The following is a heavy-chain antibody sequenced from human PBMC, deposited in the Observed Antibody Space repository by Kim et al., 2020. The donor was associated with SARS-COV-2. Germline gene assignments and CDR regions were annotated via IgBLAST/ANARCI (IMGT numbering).Heavy chain of an antibody. Sequence: GGSLRLSCAASGFTFSSYSMNWVRQAPGKGLEWVSSISSSSSYIYYADSVKGRFTISRDNAKNSLYLQMNSLRAEDTAVYYCARDRWCVSELIAAAGPKYYYYGMDVWGQGTTVTVSS. CDR3: ARDRWCVSELIAAAGPKYYYYGMDV. J-gene: IGHJ6*02. D-gene: IGHD6-13*01. CDR2: ISSSSSYI. V-gene: IGHV3-21*01. CDR1: GFTFSSYS.